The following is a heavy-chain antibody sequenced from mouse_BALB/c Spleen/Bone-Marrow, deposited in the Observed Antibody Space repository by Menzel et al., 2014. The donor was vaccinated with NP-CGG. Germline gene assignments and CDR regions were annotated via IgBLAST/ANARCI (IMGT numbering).Heavy chain of an antibody. Sequence: EVKLMESGPGLVKPSQSLSLTCSVTGYSITSGYYWNWIRQFPGNKLEWMGYISYDGSSNYNPSLKNRISITRDTSKNQFFLKLSSVTTEDTASYYCASGHYGGSFAYWGQGTLVTVSA. V-gene: IGHV3-6*02. J-gene: IGHJ3*01. CDR2: ISYDGSS. CDR1: GYSITSGYY. CDR3: ASGHYGGSFAY. D-gene: IGHD1-2*01.